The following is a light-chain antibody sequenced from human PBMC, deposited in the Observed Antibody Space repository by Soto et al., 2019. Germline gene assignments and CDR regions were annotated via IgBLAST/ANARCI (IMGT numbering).Light chain of an antibody. CDR2: HAS. V-gene: IGKV3D-15*01. CDR1: QSVSTN. J-gene: IGKJ1*01. Sequence: IVITQSPATLSVYPGERATPSCRASQSVSTNLAWYQQKPGQAPRLLIYHASTRAAGIPARFSGSGSGTEFTLTISSLQSEDFAVYHCQQYNNWPPWTFGQGTKVDIK. CDR3: QQYNNWPPWT.